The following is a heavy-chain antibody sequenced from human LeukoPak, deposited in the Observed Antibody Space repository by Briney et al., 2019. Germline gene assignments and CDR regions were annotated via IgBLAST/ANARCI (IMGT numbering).Heavy chain of an antibody. V-gene: IGHV3-21*01. Sequence: PGGSLRLSCAASGFTFSSYSMNWVRQAPGKGLEWVSSISSSSSYMYYSDSVKGRFTISRDNAKNLLYLQMNSLRAEDTAVYYCARGRGYCSSTSCQNWFDPWGQGALVTVSS. D-gene: IGHD2-2*01. CDR1: GFTFSSYS. CDR2: ISSSSSYM. CDR3: ARGRGYCSSTSCQNWFDP. J-gene: IGHJ5*02.